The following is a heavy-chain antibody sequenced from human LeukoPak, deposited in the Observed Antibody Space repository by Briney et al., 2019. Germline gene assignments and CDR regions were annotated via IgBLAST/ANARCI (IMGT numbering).Heavy chain of an antibody. J-gene: IGHJ3*02. CDR1: GFTFSSYS. D-gene: IGHD4-17*01. CDR2: ISSSSSYI. V-gene: IGHV3-21*01. CDR3: ARAWVTVTSEGAFDI. Sequence: KAGGSLRLSCAASGFTFSSYSMNWVRQAPGKGLEWVSSISSSSSYIYYADSVKGRFTISRDNAKNSLYLQMNSLRAEDTAVYYCARAWVTVTSEGAFDIWGQGTMVTVSS.